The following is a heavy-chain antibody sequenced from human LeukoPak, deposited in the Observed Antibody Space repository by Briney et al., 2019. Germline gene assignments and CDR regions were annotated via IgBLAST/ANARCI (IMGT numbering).Heavy chain of an antibody. D-gene: IGHD3-10*01. CDR3: AGERSYYYYYMDV. J-gene: IGHJ6*03. CDR1: GFTAFSNY. V-gene: IGHV3-53*01. CDR2: IYSDGTT. Sequence: GGSLRLSCAASGFTAFSNYMSWVRQAPGKGLEWVSVIYSDGTTYYADSVQGRFTISRDNSKNTVYLQMKSLRAEDTAVYFCAGERSYYYYYMDVWGKGATVTVSS.